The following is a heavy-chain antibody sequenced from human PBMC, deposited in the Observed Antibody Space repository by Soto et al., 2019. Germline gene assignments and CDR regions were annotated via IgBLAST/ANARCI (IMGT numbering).Heavy chain of an antibody. D-gene: IGHD3-9*01. J-gene: IGHJ4*02. Sequence: ASVKVSCKASGCTFSSHDINWVRQATGQGLEWMGWMNPNSGNTGYAQKFQGRVTMTRNTSISTAYMELSSLRSEDTAVYYCARSRLGYFDYWGQGSLVTVSS. CDR1: GCTFSSHD. V-gene: IGHV1-8*01. CDR3: ARSRLGYFDY. CDR2: MNPNSGNT.